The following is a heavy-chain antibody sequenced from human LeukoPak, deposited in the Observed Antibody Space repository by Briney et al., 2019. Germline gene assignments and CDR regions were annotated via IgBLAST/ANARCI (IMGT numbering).Heavy chain of an antibody. CDR2: ISYDGNNQ. J-gene: IGHJ4*02. CDR1: GFIFSNYA. CDR3: VKPYPTLTTSSVLDS. V-gene: IGHV3-30*18. Sequence: PGRSLRLSCAASGFIFSNYAIHWVRQAPGKGLEWVAAISYDGNNQHYADPVKGRFTISRDNSKNTVYLQINPLRTEDSAVYYCVKPYPTLTTSSVLDSWGQGTLVTVSS. D-gene: IGHD4-11*01.